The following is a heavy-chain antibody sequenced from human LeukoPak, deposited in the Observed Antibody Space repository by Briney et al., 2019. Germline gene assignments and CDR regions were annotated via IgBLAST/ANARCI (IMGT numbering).Heavy chain of an antibody. J-gene: IGHJ1*01. CDR1: GFTFDDYA. V-gene: IGHV3-43*02. Sequence: GGSLRLSCAASGFTFDDYAIDWVRQAPGKGLEWVSLISGGGERTYYTESVKGRLTIYRDNSKNTLYLQMNSLRSEDTAFYFCATTPGEGSEYFQYWGQGTLVTVSS. D-gene: IGHD3-10*01. CDR2: ISGGGERT. CDR3: ATTPGEGSEYFQY.